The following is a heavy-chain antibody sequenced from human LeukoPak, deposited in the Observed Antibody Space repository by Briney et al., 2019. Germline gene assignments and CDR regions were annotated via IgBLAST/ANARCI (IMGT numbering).Heavy chain of an antibody. Sequence: PGGSLRLSCAASGFTFSSCEMNWVRQAPGKGLEWVSYISSSGSTIYYADSVKGRFTISRDNAKNSLYLQMNSLRAEDTAVYYCAELGIPMIGGVWGKGTTVTISS. CDR1: GFTFSSCE. D-gene: IGHD3-10*02. V-gene: IGHV3-48*03. CDR2: ISSSGSTI. CDR3: AELGIPMIGGV. J-gene: IGHJ6*04.